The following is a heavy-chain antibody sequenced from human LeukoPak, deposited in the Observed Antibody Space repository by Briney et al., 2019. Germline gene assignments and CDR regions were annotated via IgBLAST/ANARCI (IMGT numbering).Heavy chain of an antibody. J-gene: IGHJ4*02. CDR2: IKQDGSEK. D-gene: IGHD3-9*01. CDR1: GFTFSSYW. Sequence: GGSLRLSCAASGFTFSSYWMSWVRQAPGKGLEWVANIKQDGSEKYYVDSVKGRFTISRDNAKNSLYLQMNSLRAEDTAVYYCARVQSYYDILTGYSEAYYFDYWGQGTLVTVSS. CDR3: ARVQSYYDILTGYSEAYYFDY. V-gene: IGHV3-7*04.